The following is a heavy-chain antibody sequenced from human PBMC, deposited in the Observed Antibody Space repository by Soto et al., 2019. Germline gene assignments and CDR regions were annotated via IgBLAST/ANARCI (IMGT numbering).Heavy chain of an antibody. Sequence: SGVAPSLSCSVFGFPFSGSAMHWVRPPSGKGLEWVGRIRSKANSYATAYAASVKGRFTISRDDSKNTAYLQMNSLKTEDTAVYYCTARFTMVRDRPDDWGQGTLVTISS. CDR3: TARFTMVRDRPDD. V-gene: IGHV3-73*01. CDR1: GFPFSGSA. D-gene: IGHD3-10*01. J-gene: IGHJ4*02. CDR2: IRSKANSYAT.